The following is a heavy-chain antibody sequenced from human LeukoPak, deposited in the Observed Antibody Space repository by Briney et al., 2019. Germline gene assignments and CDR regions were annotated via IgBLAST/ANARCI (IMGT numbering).Heavy chain of an antibody. CDR2: INPSSGST. J-gene: IGHJ4*02. V-gene: IGHV1-46*01. D-gene: IGHD6-13*01. CDR1: GYTFTNYY. Sequence: ASVKVSCKASGYTFTNYYIHWVRQAPGQGLEWMAIINPSSGSTNYAQKFRGRVTMTRDTSTSTVYMELSSLRSEDTAMYYCAREYSNSQFDYWGQGTLVTVSS. CDR3: AREYSNSQFDY.